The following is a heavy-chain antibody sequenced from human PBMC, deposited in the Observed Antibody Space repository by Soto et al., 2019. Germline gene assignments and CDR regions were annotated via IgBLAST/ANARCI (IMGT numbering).Heavy chain of an antibody. Sequence: SGPTLVNPTQTLTLTCTFSGFSLSTSGVCVGWIRQPPGKALEWLALIYWNDDKRYSPSLKSRLTITKDTSKNQVVLTMTNMDPVDTAVYYCAKEGTTSPYNWFDPWGQGTLVTVSS. CDR3: AKEGTTSPYNWFDP. V-gene: IGHV2-5*01. CDR2: IYWNDDK. D-gene: IGHD2-2*01. CDR1: GFSLSTSGVC. J-gene: IGHJ5*02.